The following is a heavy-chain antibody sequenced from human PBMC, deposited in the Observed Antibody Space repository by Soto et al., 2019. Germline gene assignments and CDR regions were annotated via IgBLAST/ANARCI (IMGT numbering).Heavy chain of an antibody. J-gene: IGHJ6*02. V-gene: IGHV4-61*08. CDR3: ARSPNYYYYGFDV. CDR2: IYYSGST. D-gene: IGHD3-10*01. CDR1: VGSVSSGDYF. Sequence: QMQLQESGPGLVKPSETLSLTCTVSVGSVSSGDYFWSWLRQSPGKRLEWIAYIYYSGSTNYNPSLKSRATISVDTSKSQVSLTLTSMTAADAAVYYCARSPNYYYYGFDVWGQGTTVTVSS.